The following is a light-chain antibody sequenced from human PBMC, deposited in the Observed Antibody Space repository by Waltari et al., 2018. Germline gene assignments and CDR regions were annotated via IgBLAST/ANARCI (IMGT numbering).Light chain of an antibody. V-gene: IGKV3-20*01. CDR2: GTS. J-gene: IGKJ1*01. CDR1: PSVSSSF. Sequence: DIVLTHSPVTLSLSPGERATLSCRASPSVSSSFLTCYQQKPGQAPRLLIYGTSTRATGIPDRFSGSGSATDFTLTISRLEPEDLAVYYCQQHGTSPWTFGQGTKVEIK. CDR3: QQHGTSPWT.